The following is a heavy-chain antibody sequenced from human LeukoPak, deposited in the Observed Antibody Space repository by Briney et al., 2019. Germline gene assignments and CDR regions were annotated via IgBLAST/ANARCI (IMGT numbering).Heavy chain of an antibody. J-gene: IGHJ5*02. V-gene: IGHV4-4*07. CDR2: IYSDGTI. Sequence: PSETLSLTCTVSGGSISRYYWSWIRQPAGKGLEWIGRIYSDGTITYDPSLQSRLTMSIDTPKNQFSLKLSFVTAADTAVYYCARDSGTTGEVKFDPWGQGTLVTVSS. CDR1: GGSISRYY. D-gene: IGHD4-17*01. CDR3: ARDSGTTGEVKFDP.